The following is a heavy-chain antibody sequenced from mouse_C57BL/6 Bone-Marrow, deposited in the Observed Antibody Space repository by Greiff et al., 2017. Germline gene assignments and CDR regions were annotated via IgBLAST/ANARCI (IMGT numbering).Heavy chain of an antibody. V-gene: IGHV1-55*01. D-gene: IGHD2-5*01. CDR2: IYPGSGST. CDR1: GYTFTSYW. Sequence: VQLQQSGAELVKPGASVKMSCKASGYTFTSYWITWVKQRPGQGLEWIGDIYPGSGSTNYNEKFKSKATLTADKSSSTAYMQLSSLTYEDSAVYYGARSCLSNLVFAGRGTGTMVTVS. CDR3: ARSCLSNLVFAG. J-gene: IGHJ1*03.